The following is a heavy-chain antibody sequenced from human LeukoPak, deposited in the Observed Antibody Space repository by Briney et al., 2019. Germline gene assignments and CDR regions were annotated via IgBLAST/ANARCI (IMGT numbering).Heavy chain of an antibody. J-gene: IGHJ4*02. CDR3: AKDDVGDYVWGSYRSTPDY. CDR2: ISGSGGST. D-gene: IGHD3-16*02. V-gene: IGHV3-23*01. Sequence: GGSLRLSCAASGFTFSSYAMSWVRQAPGKGLEWVSAISGSGGSTYYADSVKGRFTISRDNSKNTLYLQMNSLRAEDTAVYYCAKDDVGDYVWGSYRSTPDYWSQGTLVTVSS. CDR1: GFTFSSYA.